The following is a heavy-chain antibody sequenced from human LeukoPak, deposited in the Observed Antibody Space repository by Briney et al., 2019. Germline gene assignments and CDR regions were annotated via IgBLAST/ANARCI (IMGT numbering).Heavy chain of an antibody. D-gene: IGHD2-2*01. V-gene: IGHV1-69*01. CDR1: GGTFSSYA. CDR2: IIPIFGTA. CDR3: ARDHRSTSYDWFDP. J-gene: IGHJ5*02. Sequence: SVKVSCKASGGTFSSYAISWVRQAPGQGLEWMGGIIPIFGTANYAQKFQGRVTITADESTSTAYMELSSLRSEDTAVYYCARDHRSTSYDWFDPWGQGTLVTVSS.